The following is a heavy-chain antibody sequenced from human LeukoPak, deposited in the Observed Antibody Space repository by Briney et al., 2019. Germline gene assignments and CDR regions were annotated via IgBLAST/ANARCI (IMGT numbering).Heavy chain of an antibody. V-gene: IGHV3-15*01. J-gene: IGHJ4*02. Sequence: GGSLRLSCAASGFTFSDVWMSWVRQAPGRGLEWVGRIKSKTDGGTTDYAAPVKGRFTISRDDSKSTLYLQMNSLKTEDSAVYYCTIDYGDYEGDYYFDYWGQGTLVTVSS. CDR1: GFTFSDVW. CDR2: IKSKTDGGTT. D-gene: IGHD4-17*01. CDR3: TIDYGDYEGDYYFDY.